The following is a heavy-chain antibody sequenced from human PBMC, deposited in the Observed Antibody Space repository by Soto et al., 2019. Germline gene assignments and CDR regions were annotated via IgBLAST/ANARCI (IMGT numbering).Heavy chain of an antibody. CDR1: VGSVSSGSYY. V-gene: IGHV4-34*01. J-gene: IGHJ3*02. CDR2: MSHSGGT. Sequence: QVQLQQWGAGLLKPSETLSLTCAVYVGSVSSGSYYWSWIRQPPGKGLEWIGEMSHSGGTHFNPSLKSRVTISVDTSKNQFSLKMSSVTAADTSLYYCARVERGTATTVVDAFDIWGPGTMVTVSS. CDR3: ARVERGTATTVVDAFDI. D-gene: IGHD1-1*01.